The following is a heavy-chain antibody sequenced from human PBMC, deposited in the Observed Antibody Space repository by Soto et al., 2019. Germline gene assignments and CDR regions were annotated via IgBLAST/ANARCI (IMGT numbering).Heavy chain of an antibody. CDR3: ARHIEYSSGYYFDY. D-gene: IGHD6-25*01. V-gene: IGHV4-61*01. CDR2: IYYSGST. CDR1: GGSVSSGSYY. J-gene: IGHJ4*02. Sequence: QVQLQESGPGLVKPSETLSLTCTVSGGSVSSGSYYWSWIRQPPGKGLEWIGYIYYSGSTNYNPSLKSRVTISVATSKNQFSLKLSSVTAADTAVYYCARHIEYSSGYYFDYWGQGTLVTVSS.